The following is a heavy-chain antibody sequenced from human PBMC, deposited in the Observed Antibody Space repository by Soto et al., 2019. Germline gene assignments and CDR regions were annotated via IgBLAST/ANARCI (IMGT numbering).Heavy chain of an antibody. Sequence: GGSLRLSCAAFGFKISSSSMNWVRQAPGRGLEWVAYISDSGSNTLYADSVKGRFTVSRDTAKNSLYLQMSGLRDEDRAVYYCARDSGYGSGASVNHYLDYWARGTMVPVSS. V-gene: IGHV3-48*02. CDR3: ARDSGYGSGASVNHYLDY. J-gene: IGHJ4*01. CDR2: ISDSGSNT. D-gene: IGHD3-10*01. CDR1: GFKISSSS.